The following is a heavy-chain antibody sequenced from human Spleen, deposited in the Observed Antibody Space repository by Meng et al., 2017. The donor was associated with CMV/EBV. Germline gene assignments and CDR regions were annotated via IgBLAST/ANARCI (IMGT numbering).Heavy chain of an antibody. CDR3: ARDGAFWSGPHDLYGMDV. Sequence: ASVKVSCKASGYTFDTHYIHWVRQAPGQGLEWMGWISAYNGNTNYAQKLQGRVTMTTDTSTSTAYMELRSLRSDDTAVYYCARDGAFWSGPHDLYGMDVWGQGTTVTVSS. J-gene: IGHJ6*02. CDR2: ISAYNGNT. D-gene: IGHD3-3*01. CDR1: GYTFDTHY. V-gene: IGHV1-18*04.